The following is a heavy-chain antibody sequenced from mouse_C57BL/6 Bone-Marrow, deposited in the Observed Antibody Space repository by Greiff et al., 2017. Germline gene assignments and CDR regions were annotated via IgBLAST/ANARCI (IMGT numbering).Heavy chain of an antibody. CDR1: GFSFNTYA. Sequence: EVQLVESGGGLVQPKGSLKLSCAASGFSFNTYAMNWVRQAPGKGLEWVARIRSKSNNYATYYADSVKDRFTISRDDSESRLYLQMNNLKTEDTAMYYCGTGDYYAVDYWGQGNSVTVSS. CDR3: GTGDYYAVDY. J-gene: IGHJ4*01. V-gene: IGHV10-1*01. CDR2: IRSKSNNYAT.